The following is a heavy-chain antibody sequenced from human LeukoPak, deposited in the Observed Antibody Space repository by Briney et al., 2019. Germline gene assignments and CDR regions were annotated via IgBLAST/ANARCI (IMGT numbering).Heavy chain of an antibody. CDR2: IRYDGSNK. CDR3: AKDRGAAARVFAFDI. Sequence: GGSLRLSCAASGFTFSTYGMLWVRQAPGQGPEWVALIRYDGSNKYYADSVKGRFTISRDNSKNTLYLQMNSLRAEDAAVYYCAKDRGAAARVFAFDIWGQGTMVTVSS. V-gene: IGHV3-30*02. J-gene: IGHJ3*02. D-gene: IGHD6-13*01. CDR1: GFTFSTYG.